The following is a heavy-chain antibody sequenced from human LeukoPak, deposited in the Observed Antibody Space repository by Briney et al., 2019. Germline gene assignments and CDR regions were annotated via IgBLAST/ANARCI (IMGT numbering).Heavy chain of an antibody. CDR3: AITGPHYYGSGSPFDY. Sequence: SETLSLTCAVYGGSFSGYYWSWIRQPPGKGLEGIGDINHSGSTNFNPSLKSRVIISVDTSKNQCSLKVNSVPAADTAIYYCAITGPHYYGSGSPFDYWGQGTLVTVSS. D-gene: IGHD3-10*01. CDR2: INHSGST. V-gene: IGHV4-34*01. J-gene: IGHJ4*02. CDR1: GGSFSGYY.